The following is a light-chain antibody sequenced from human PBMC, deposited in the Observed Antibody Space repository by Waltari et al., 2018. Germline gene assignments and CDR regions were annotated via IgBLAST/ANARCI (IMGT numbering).Light chain of an antibody. CDR3: QQYYSTPLT. CDR1: QSVLYSSNNKNY. Sequence: DIVMTQSPDSLAVSVGERATLNGKSSQSVLYSSNNKNYLAWYQQKPGQPPKLLIYWASTRESGVPDRFSGSGSGTDFTLTISSLQAEDVAVYYCQQYYSTPLTFGGGTKVEIK. CDR2: WAS. J-gene: IGKJ4*01. V-gene: IGKV4-1*01.